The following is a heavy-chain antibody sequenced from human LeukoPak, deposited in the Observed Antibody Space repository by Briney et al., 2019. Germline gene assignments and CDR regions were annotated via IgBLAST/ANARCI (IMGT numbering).Heavy chain of an antibody. Sequence: SETLSLTCAVYGGSFSGYYWSWIRQPPGKGLEWIGEINHSGSTNYNPSLKSRVTISVDTSKNQFSLKLSSVTAADTAVYYCARARRNHYRSGSSPPDPWSQGTLVTVPP. D-gene: IGHD3-10*01. CDR2: INHSGST. CDR1: GGSFSGYY. V-gene: IGHV4-34*01. J-gene: IGHJ5*02. CDR3: ARARRNHYRSGSSPPDP.